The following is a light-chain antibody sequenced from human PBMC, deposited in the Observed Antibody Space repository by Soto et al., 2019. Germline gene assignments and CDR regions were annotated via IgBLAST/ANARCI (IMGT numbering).Light chain of an antibody. Sequence: QSVLTQPPSVSGAPGQRVTISCTGSSSNIGAGHDVHGYQQLPGPAPKPLINGNSNRPSGVPDRFSGSKSGTSASLAITGLQAEDEADYYCQSYDSSLSGSDVFGTGTKVTVL. CDR1: SSNIGAGHD. J-gene: IGLJ1*01. V-gene: IGLV1-40*01. CDR3: QSYDSSLSGSDV. CDR2: GNS.